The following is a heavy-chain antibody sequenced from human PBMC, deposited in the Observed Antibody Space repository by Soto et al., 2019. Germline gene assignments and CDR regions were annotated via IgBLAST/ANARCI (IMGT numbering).Heavy chain of an antibody. CDR1: RYTFTGYY. V-gene: IGHV1-2*04. Sequence: ASVKVSCKASRYTFTGYYMHWVRQAPGQGLEWMGWINPNSGGTNYAQKFQGWVTMTRDTSISTAYMELSRLRSDDTAVYYCARDGGDGSGSPGGFDPWGQGTLVTVSS. CDR3: ARDGGDGSGSPGGFDP. CDR2: INPNSGGT. J-gene: IGHJ5*02. D-gene: IGHD3-10*01.